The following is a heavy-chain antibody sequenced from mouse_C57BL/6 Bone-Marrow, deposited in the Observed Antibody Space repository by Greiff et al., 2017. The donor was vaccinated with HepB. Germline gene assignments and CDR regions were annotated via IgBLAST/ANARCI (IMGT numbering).Heavy chain of an antibody. CDR1: GFNIKDDY. D-gene: IGHD2-4*01. CDR2: IDPENGDT. Sequence: VQLQQSGAELVRPGASVKLSCTASGFNIKDDYMHWVKQRPEQGLEWIGWIDPENGDTEYASKFQGKATITADTSSNTAYLQLNSLTSEDTAVYYCTSMITDYFDYWGQGTTLTVSS. CDR3: TSMITDYFDY. V-gene: IGHV14-4*01. J-gene: IGHJ2*01.